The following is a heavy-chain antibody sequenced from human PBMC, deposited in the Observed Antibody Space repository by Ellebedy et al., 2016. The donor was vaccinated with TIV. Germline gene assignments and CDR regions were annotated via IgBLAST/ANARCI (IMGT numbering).Heavy chain of an antibody. Sequence: GGSLRLXXAASGFTFSSYGMHWVRQAPGKGLEWVAVISYDGSNKYYADSVKGRFTISRDNSKNTLYLQMNSLRAEDTAVYYCAKDLAVAGSGMDVWGQGTTVTVSS. J-gene: IGHJ6*02. D-gene: IGHD6-19*01. CDR1: GFTFSSYG. V-gene: IGHV3-30*18. CDR3: AKDLAVAGSGMDV. CDR2: ISYDGSNK.